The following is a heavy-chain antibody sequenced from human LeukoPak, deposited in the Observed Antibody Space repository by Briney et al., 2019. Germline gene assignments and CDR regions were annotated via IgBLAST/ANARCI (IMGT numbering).Heavy chain of an antibody. CDR1: GFTFSTYW. V-gene: IGHV3-74*01. CDR2: IKSDGST. CDR3: ARDDRAGWFDP. Sequence: GGSLRLSCAASGFTFSTYWMHWVRQAPGKGLVWVSRIKSDGSTNYADSVKGRFTISRDNAKNTVSLQMNSLRPEDTGVYYCARDDRAGWFDPWGQGTLVTVSS. J-gene: IGHJ5*02. D-gene: IGHD6-19*01.